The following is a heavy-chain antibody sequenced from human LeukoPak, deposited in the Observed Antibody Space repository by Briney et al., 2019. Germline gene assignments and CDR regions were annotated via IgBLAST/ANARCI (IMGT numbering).Heavy chain of an antibody. D-gene: IGHD2-2*03. Sequence: PGGSLRLSCAASGFTFSRYWMSWVRQAPGKGLEWVANIKQDGSEKYYVDSVKGRFTISRDNAKNSLYLQMNSLRAEDTAVYYCARAGYCSSTSCYKASAFDIWGQGTMVTVSS. V-gene: IGHV3-7*01. CDR1: GFTFSRYW. CDR3: ARAGYCSSTSCYKASAFDI. CDR2: IKQDGSEK. J-gene: IGHJ3*02.